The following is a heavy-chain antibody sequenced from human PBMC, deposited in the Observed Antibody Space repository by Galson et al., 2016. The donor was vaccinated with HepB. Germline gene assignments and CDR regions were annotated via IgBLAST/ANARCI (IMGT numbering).Heavy chain of an antibody. CDR3: ARGEVTWSGYYIRGMDV. CDR1: GGTFSSYG. V-gene: IGHV1-69*13. Sequence: VKVSCKASGGTFSSYGISWVRQAPGQGLEWMGGIIPMFGTTNYAQKFQHRVKITADKFTSTVYMELGSLRSEDTAVYYCARGEVTWSGYYIRGMDVWGQGTTVTVSS. J-gene: IGHJ6*02. CDR2: IIPMFGTT. D-gene: IGHD3-3*01.